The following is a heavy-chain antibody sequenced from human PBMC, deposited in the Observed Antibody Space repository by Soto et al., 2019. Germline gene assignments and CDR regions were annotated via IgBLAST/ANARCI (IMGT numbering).Heavy chain of an antibody. D-gene: IGHD3-22*01. CDR2: INHSGST. CDR1: GGSFSGYY. J-gene: IGHJ4*02. Sequence: QVQLQQWGAGLLKPSETLSLTCAVYGGSFSGYYWSWIRQPPGKGLEWIGEINHSGSTNYNPSLKRRVTISVDTSKNQFSLKLSSVTAADTAVYYCASWVVVQYAFDYWGQGTLVTVSS. V-gene: IGHV4-34*01. CDR3: ASWVVVQYAFDY.